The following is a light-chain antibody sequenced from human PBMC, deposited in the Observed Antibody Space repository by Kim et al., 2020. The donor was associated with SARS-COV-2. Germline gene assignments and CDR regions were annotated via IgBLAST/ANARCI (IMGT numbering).Light chain of an antibody. CDR3: QAWDSSTVV. J-gene: IGLJ2*01. CDR2: KDS. Sequence: VSPGHTASITSSGDKLGDKYACWYQQKPGQSPVLVIYKDSKRPSGVPERFSGSNSGNTATLTISGTQAMDEADYYCQAWDSSTVVFGGGTKLTVL. V-gene: IGLV3-1*01. CDR1: KLGDKY.